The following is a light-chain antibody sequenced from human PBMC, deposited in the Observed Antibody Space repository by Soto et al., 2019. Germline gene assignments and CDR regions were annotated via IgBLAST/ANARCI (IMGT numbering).Light chain of an antibody. Sequence: QSALTQPASVSGSPGQSITISCTGTSSDVGGYNYVSWYQQHPGKAPKLMIYDVSYRPSGVSNRFSGSKSGNTASLTISGLQAEDEADYYCSSYTSSSPPDFGTGTKLTVL. J-gene: IGLJ1*01. CDR1: SSDVGGYNY. CDR3: SSYTSSSPPD. CDR2: DVS. V-gene: IGLV2-14*03.